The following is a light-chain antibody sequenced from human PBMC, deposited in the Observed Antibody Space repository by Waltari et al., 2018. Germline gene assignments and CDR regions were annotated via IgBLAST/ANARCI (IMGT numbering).Light chain of an antibody. CDR2: DAS. V-gene: IGKV1-33*01. Sequence: DIQMTQSPSSLSASVGDRVTITCQASQDITNYLNWYQQKPGKAPKLLIYDASNLETGVPSRFSGSGSGTEFTLTISSLQPDDFATYYCQQYNSLWTFGQGTKVEIK. CDR3: QQYNSLWT. CDR1: QDITNY. J-gene: IGKJ1*01.